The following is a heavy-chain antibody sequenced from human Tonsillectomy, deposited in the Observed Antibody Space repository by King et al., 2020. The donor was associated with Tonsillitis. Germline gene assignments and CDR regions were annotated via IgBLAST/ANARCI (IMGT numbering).Heavy chain of an antibody. V-gene: IGHV1-46*01. CDR3: AREGGSFRHFDL. Sequence: VQLVESGAEVKEPVASLKVSCKASGYSFTNYYMHWVRQAPGQRLEWMGLINPSGTGTGYAQNFQGRITMTRDMSTGTDYMELSSLRSDDTAVYYCAREGGSFRHFDLWGRGTLVTVSS. CDR1: GYSFTNYY. CDR2: INPSGTGT. D-gene: IGHD2/OR15-2a*01. J-gene: IGHJ2*01.